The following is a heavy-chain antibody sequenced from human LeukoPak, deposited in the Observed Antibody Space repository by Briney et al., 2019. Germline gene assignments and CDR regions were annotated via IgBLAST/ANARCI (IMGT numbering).Heavy chain of an antibody. D-gene: IGHD2-15*01. CDR1: GYSFTSYW. CDR3: ARRSSGGSYWD. J-gene: IGHJ4*02. Sequence: GESLKISCKGSGYSFTSYWIAWVRQMPGKGLEWMAVIYPGDSETRYSPSFQGQVTISADKSITTAYLQWSSLKASDTAMYYCARRSSGGSYWDWGQGTLVTVSA. V-gene: IGHV5-51*01. CDR2: IYPGDSET.